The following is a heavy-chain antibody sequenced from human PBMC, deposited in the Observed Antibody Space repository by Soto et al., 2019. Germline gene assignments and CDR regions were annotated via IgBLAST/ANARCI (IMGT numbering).Heavy chain of an antibody. CDR3: ASHLRIVSMYNWFDP. V-gene: IGHV4-39*01. J-gene: IGHJ5*02. CDR2: IYYSGST. CDR1: GGSISSSSYY. D-gene: IGHD2-15*01. Sequence: PSETLSLTCTVSGGSISSSSYYWGWIRQPPGKGLEWIGSIYYSGSTYYNPSLKSRVTISVDTSKNQFSLKLSSVTAADTAVYYCASHLRIVSMYNWFDPWGQGTLVTVSS.